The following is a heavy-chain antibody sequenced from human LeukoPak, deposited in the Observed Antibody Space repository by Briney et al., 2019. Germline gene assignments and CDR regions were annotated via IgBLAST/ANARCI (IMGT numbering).Heavy chain of an antibody. CDR2: IYPGGSET. CDR1: GYSFSSYW. V-gene: IGHV5-51*01. D-gene: IGHD5-24*01. CDR3: ARASRDGYNQNFDH. J-gene: IGHJ4*02. Sequence: GESLKICCKGLGYSFSSYWNAWVRQRPGKGLEWMGIIYPGGSETRYDPSFQGQVTISADMSTSTAYLQWSSLRASDTAMYYCARASRDGYNQNFDHWGQGTLVTVSS.